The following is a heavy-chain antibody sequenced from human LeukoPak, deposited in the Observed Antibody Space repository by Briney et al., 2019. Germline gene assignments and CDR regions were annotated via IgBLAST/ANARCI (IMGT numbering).Heavy chain of an antibody. J-gene: IGHJ5*02. Sequence: GASVKVSCKASGYTFTSYGISWVRQAPGQGLEWMGWVSAYNGNTNYAQKLQGRVTMTTDTSTSTAYMELRSLRSDDTAVYYCARPNDYDFWSGLDWFDPWGQGTLVTVSS. V-gene: IGHV1-18*01. D-gene: IGHD3-3*01. CDR1: GYTFTSYG. CDR2: VSAYNGNT. CDR3: ARPNDYDFWSGLDWFDP.